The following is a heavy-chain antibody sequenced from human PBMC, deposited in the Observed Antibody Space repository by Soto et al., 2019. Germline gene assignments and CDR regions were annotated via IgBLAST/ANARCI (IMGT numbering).Heavy chain of an antibody. V-gene: IGHV4-30-4*01. Sequence: SETLSLTCTVSGGSISSGDYYWSWIRQPPGKGLEWIGYIYYSGSTYYNPSLKSRVTISVDTSKNQFSLKLSSVTAADTAVYYCARAPGPAGYYYYGMDVWGQGTTVTVSS. CDR3: ARAPGPAGYYYYGMDV. CDR1: GGSISSGDYY. J-gene: IGHJ6*02. CDR2: IYYSGST.